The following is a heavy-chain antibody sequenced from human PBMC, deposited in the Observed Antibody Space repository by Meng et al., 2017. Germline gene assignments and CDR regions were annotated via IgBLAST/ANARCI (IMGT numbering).Heavy chain of an antibody. Sequence: EVPLVETGGGLILPGGSLRLSCAASGFTVSSNYMSWVRQAPGKGLEWVSVIYSGGSTYYADSVKGRFTISRDNSKNTLYLQMNSLRAEDTAVYYCARWVPSSGWTYYFDYWGQGTLVTASS. D-gene: IGHD6-19*01. V-gene: IGHV3-53*02. CDR1: GFTVSSNY. CDR2: IYSGGST. CDR3: ARWVPSSGWTYYFDY. J-gene: IGHJ4*02.